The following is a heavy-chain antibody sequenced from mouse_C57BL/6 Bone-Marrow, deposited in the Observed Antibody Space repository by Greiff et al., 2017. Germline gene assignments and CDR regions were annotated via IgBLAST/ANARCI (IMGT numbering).Heavy chain of an antibody. Sequence: VQLQQPGAELVMPGASVKLSCKASGYTFTSYWMHWVKQRPGQGLEWIGEIDPSDSYTNYNQKFKGKSTLTVDKSSSTAYMQLSSLTSEDSAVYYCARYDGYTDYAMDYWGQGTAVTVSS. J-gene: IGHJ4*01. D-gene: IGHD2-3*01. CDR1: GYTFTSYW. CDR2: IDPSDSYT. CDR3: ARYDGYTDYAMDY. V-gene: IGHV1-69*01.